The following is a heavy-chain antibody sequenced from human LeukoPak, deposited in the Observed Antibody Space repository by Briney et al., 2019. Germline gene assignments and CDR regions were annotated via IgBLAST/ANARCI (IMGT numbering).Heavy chain of an antibody. D-gene: IGHD2-15*01. J-gene: IGHJ4*02. Sequence: GGSLRLSCAASGVTVSRNYMSWVRQAPGKGLEWVSVLDSGGNTHYADSVKGRFTISRDSSKNTLYLRMNSLRAEDTAVYYCATRPDAAPGPFDYWGQGTLLTVSS. V-gene: IGHV3-53*01. CDR1: GVTVSRNY. CDR2: LDSGGNT. CDR3: ATRPDAAPGPFDY.